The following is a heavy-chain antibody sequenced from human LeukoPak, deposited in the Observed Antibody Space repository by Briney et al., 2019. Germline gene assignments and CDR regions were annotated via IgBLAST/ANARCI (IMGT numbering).Heavy chain of an antibody. J-gene: IGHJ5*02. V-gene: IGHV4-34*01. CDR1: GGSFSGYF. CDR3: ARGLGIFGVSWFDP. CDR2: INHSGST. Sequence: PSETLSLTCAVYGGSFSGYFWSWIRQPPGKGLEWIGEINHSGSTNYNPSLKSRVTTSVDTSKNQFSLKLTSVTAADTAVYYCARGLGIFGVSWFDPWGQGALVTVSS. D-gene: IGHD3-3*01.